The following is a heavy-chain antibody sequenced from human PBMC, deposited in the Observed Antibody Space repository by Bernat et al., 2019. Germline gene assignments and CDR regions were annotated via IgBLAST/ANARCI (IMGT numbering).Heavy chain of an antibody. CDR1: GFTFSSYG. V-gene: IGHV3-30*18. D-gene: IGHD6-13*01. Sequence: QVQLVESGGGVVQPGRSLRLSCAASGFTFSSYGTHWVRQAPGKGLEWVAVISYDGSNKYYADSVKGRFTISRDNSKNTLYLQMNSLRAEDTAVYYCAKDRVAAAGTGYYYGMDVWGQGTTVTVSS. J-gene: IGHJ6*02. CDR2: ISYDGSNK. CDR3: AKDRVAAAGTGYYYGMDV.